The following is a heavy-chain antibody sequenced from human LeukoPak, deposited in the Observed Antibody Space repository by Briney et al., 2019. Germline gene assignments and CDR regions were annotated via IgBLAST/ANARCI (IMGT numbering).Heavy chain of an antibody. V-gene: IGHV3-23*01. J-gene: IGHJ6*02. CDR2: ISGSGGST. Sequence: PGGSPRLSCAASGFTFSSYAMSWVRQAPGKGLEWVSAISGSGGSTYYADSVKGRFTISRDNSKNTLYLQMDSLRAEDTAVYYCAKDVSDILTGRAGYYYYGMDVWGQGTTVTVSS. CDR3: AKDVSDILTGRAGYYYYGMDV. CDR1: GFTFSSYA. D-gene: IGHD3-9*01.